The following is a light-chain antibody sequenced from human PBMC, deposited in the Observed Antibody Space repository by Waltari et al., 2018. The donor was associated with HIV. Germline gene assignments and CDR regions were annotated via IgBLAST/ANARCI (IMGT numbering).Light chain of an antibody. CDR2: DAS. V-gene: IGKV3D-20*01. CDR3: QQYGSSPRT. J-gene: IGKJ2*01. Sequence: EIVLTHSPATLSLSPGERATLSCAASQSVSSSFLAWYQQKPGLAPRLLIYDASSRATGIPDRFSGSGSGTDFILTISRLEPEDFAVYYCQQYGSSPRTFGQGTKLEIK. CDR1: QSVSSSF.